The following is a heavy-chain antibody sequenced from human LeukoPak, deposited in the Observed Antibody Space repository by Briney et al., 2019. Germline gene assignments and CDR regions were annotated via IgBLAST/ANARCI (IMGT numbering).Heavy chain of an antibody. J-gene: IGHJ5*02. CDR3: AREGPLSMSWFDH. CDR2: ISSSSRSI. Sequence: GGSLTLSCAASGVTFSSYSMMWVRRARGKGREWVSYISSSSRSIYSADAVKGRFTISRDNAKTLLYLQMNSLRDEDTAVYYCAREGPLSMSWFDHWGQGTLVTVSS. CDR1: GVTFSSYS. D-gene: IGHD6-6*01. V-gene: IGHV3-48*02.